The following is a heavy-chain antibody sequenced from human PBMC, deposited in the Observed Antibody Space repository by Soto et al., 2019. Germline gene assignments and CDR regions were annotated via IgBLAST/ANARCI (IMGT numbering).Heavy chain of an antibody. CDR2: IYYSGST. D-gene: IGHD4-17*01. Sequence: PSETLSLTCTVSGGSISSSSYYWGWIRQPPGKGLEWIGSIYYSGSTYYNPSLKSRVTISVDTSKNQFSLKLSSVTAADTAMYYCASLPTTVTSAFDIWGQGTMVTVSS. V-gene: IGHV4-39*01. J-gene: IGHJ3*02. CDR3: ASLPTTVTSAFDI. CDR1: GGSISSSSYY.